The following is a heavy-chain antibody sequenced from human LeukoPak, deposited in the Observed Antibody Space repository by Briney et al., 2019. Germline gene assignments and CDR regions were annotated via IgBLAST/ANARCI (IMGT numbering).Heavy chain of an antibody. CDR1: GFTFSSYN. CDR3: AKDRIAVAGTACWFDP. D-gene: IGHD6-19*01. V-gene: IGHV3-23*01. CDR2: ISSSGGST. J-gene: IGHJ5*02. Sequence: GGSLRLSCAASGFTFSSYNMNWVRQAPGKGLEWVSSISSSGGSTYYADSVKGRFTISRDNSKSTLYVQMNSLRGEDTAVYYCAKDRIAVAGTACWFDPWGQGTLVTVSS.